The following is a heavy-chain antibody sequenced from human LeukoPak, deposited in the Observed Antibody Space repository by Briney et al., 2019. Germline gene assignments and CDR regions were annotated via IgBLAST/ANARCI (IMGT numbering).Heavy chain of an antibody. J-gene: IGHJ4*02. V-gene: IGHV4-34*01. Sequence: SEALSLTCAVYGGSFSGYYWSWIRQPPGKGLEWIGEINHRGSTNYNPSLKSRVTISVDTSKNQFSLKLSSVTAVDTAVYYCARKENVYYYFDYWGQGTLVTVSS. CDR2: INHRGST. D-gene: IGHD3-10*01. CDR1: GGSFSGYY. CDR3: ARKENVYYYFDY.